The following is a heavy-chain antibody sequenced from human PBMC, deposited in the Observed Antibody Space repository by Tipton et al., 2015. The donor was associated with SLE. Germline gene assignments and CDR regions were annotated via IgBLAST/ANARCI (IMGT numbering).Heavy chain of an antibody. Sequence: TLSLTCTVSGGSISSYYWSWIRQPPGKGLEWIGYIYYSGSTNYNPSLKSRVTISVDTSKIQFSLKLSSVTAADTAVYYCARDLFGKDFDLWGRGTLVTVSS. J-gene: IGHJ2*01. CDR2: IYYSGST. D-gene: IGHD3-3*01. V-gene: IGHV4-59*01. CDR3: ARDLFGKDFDL. CDR1: GGSISSYY.